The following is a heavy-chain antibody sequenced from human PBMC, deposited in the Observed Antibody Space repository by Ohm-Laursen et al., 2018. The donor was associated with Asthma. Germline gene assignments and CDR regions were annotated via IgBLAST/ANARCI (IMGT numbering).Heavy chain of an antibody. CDR3: AKGDFWSGYYYGMDV. Sequence: SLRLSCAAFGFTFSSYGMHWVRQAPGKGLEWVAVISYDGSNKYYADSVKGRFTISRDNSKNTLYLQMNSLRAEDTAVYYCAKGDFWSGYYYGMDVWGQGTTVTVSS. CDR1: GFTFSSYG. D-gene: IGHD3-3*01. CDR2: ISYDGSNK. J-gene: IGHJ6*02. V-gene: IGHV3-30*18.